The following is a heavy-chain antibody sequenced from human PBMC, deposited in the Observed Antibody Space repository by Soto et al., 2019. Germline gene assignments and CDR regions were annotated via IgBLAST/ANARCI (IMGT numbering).Heavy chain of an antibody. D-gene: IGHD3-3*01. CDR2: FSGSGGST. V-gene: IGHV3-23*01. J-gene: IGHJ6*02. CDR3: ARDWTGDTCPCLDV. CDR1: GFTFSNYA. Sequence: EVQLLESGGGLVQPGGSLRLSCAAAGFTFSNYALTLVRQSPGKGLEWVSTFSGSGGSTYYADSVRGRFTISRDNSKNTLFLQMISLRVEDTAIYYCARDWTGDTCPCLDVWGQGTTVSVSS.